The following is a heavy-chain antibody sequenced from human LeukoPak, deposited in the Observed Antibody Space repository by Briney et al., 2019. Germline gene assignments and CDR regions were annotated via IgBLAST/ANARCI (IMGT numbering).Heavy chain of an antibody. CDR3: ARDRLSYDYVWGSESFARWFDP. J-gene: IGHJ5*02. Sequence: SGGSLRLSCAASGFTFSSYEMNWVRQAPGKGLEWVSYISSRGSTIYYADSVKGRFTISRDNAKNSLYLQMNSLRAEDTAVYYCARDRLSYDYVWGSESFARWFDPWGQGTLVTVSS. V-gene: IGHV3-48*03. CDR2: ISSRGSTI. D-gene: IGHD3-16*01. CDR1: GFTFSSYE.